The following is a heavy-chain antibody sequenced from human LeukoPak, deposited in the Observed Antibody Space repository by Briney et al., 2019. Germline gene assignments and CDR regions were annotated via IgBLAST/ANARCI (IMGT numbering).Heavy chain of an antibody. J-gene: IGHJ1*01. D-gene: IGHD6-13*01. CDR1: GYTFTSYG. Sequence: GASVKVSCKASGYTFTSYGISWVRQAPGQGLEWMGWISAYNGNTNYAQNLQGRVTMTTDTSTSTAYMELRSLRSDDTAVYYCARTNQPPDSSSWWAEYFQHWGQGTLVTVSS. CDR3: ARTNQPPDSSSWWAEYFQH. CDR2: ISAYNGNT. V-gene: IGHV1-18*01.